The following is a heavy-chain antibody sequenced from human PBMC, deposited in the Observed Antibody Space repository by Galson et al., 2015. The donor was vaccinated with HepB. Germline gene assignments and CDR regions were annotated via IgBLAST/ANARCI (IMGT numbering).Heavy chain of an antibody. CDR1: GFTFSSSA. Sequence: SLRLSCAASGFTFSSSAMHWVRQASGKGLEWVGRIRGKANSYATAYAASVKGRFTISRDDSKNTAYLQMNSLKTEDTAVYYCTRPSPSVGATRHDYWGQGTLVTVSS. CDR3: TRPSPSVGATRHDY. V-gene: IGHV3-73*01. D-gene: IGHD1-26*01. J-gene: IGHJ4*02. CDR2: IRGKANSYAT.